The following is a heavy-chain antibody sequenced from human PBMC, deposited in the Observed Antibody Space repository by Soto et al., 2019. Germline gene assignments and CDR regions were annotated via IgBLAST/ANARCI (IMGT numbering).Heavy chain of an antibody. Sequence: ASVKVSCKASGGTFSSYAISWVRQAPGQGLEWMGGIIPIFGTANYAQKFQGRVTITADESTSTAYMELSSLRSEDTAVYYCARRQSSSWHWAFWGQGTLVTVSS. J-gene: IGHJ4*02. CDR2: IIPIFGTA. D-gene: IGHD6-13*01. CDR3: ARRQSSSWHWAF. CDR1: GGTFSSYA. V-gene: IGHV1-69*13.